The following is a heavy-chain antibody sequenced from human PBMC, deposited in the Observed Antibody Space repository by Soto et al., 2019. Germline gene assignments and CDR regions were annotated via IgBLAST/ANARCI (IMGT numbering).Heavy chain of an antibody. J-gene: IGHJ4*02. CDR2: ISSIGTTI. V-gene: IGHV3-48*03. CDR3: AKGNSPVTVY. Sequence: GGSLRLSCAASGFTFSTSEMNWVRQAPGKGLEWISYISSIGTTIYYADSVRGRFTISRDNAKSSLYLQMSSLRAEDTAVYYCAKGNSPVTVYWGQGSLVTVSS. D-gene: IGHD3-16*02. CDR1: GFTFSTSE.